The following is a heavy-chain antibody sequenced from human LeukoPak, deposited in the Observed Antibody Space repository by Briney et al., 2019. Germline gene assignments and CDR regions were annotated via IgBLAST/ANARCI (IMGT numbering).Heavy chain of an antibody. J-gene: IGHJ6*02. D-gene: IGHD3-10*01. CDR3: ARGPDYYGSEKYGMDV. CDR1: GYTFTSYG. V-gene: IGHV1-18*01. Sequence: ASVKVSCKASGYTFTSYGISWVRQAPGQGLEGMGWISAYNGNTNYAQKLQGRVTMTTDTSTSTAYMELRSLRSDDTAVYYCARGPDYYGSEKYGMDVWGQGTTVTVSS. CDR2: ISAYNGNT.